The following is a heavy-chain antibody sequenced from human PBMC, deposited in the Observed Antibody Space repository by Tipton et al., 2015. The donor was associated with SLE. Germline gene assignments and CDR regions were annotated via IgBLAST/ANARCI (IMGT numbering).Heavy chain of an antibody. CDR1: GGSISSGTYY. Sequence: TLSLTCTVSGGSISSGTYYWSWIRQPAGKGLEWIGYINSRGTTNYNPSLKSRVTISVDTSKNQFSLKLNSVTAADTAVYFCARDSAAYYQYDPWGQGTLVTVSS. CDR3: ARDSAAYYQYDP. CDR2: INSRGTT. J-gene: IGHJ5*02. D-gene: IGHD3-9*01. V-gene: IGHV4-61*09.